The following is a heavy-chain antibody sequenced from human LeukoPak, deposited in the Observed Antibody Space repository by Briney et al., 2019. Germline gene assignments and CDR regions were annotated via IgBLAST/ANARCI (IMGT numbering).Heavy chain of an antibody. J-gene: IGHJ4*02. CDR1: GGTLSSYA. V-gene: IGHV1-69*04. CDR2: IIPILGIA. Sequence: SVKVSCKASGGTLSSYAISWVRQAPGQGLEWMGRIIPILGIANYAQKFQGRVTITADKSTSTAYMELSSLRSEDTAVYYCARDAGATHPYYFDYWGQGTLVTVSS. CDR3: ARDAGATHPYYFDY. D-gene: IGHD1-26*01.